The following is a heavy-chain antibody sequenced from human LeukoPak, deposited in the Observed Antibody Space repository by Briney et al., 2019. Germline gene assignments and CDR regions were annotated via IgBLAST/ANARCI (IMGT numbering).Heavy chain of an antibody. D-gene: IGHD3-10*01. CDR1: GGTFSSYA. J-gene: IGHJ6*03. CDR2: IIPIFGTA. Sequence: SVKVSCKASGGTFSSYAISWVRQAPGQGLEWMGGIIPIFGTANYAQKFQGRVTITADESTSTAYMELSSLRSEDTAVYYCAKTYYYGSGSYSHYYYYMDVRGKGTTVTISS. V-gene: IGHV1-69*13. CDR3: AKTYYYGSGSYSHYYYYMDV.